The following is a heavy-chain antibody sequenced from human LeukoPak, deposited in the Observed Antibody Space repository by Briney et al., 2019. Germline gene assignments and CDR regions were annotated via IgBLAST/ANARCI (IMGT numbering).Heavy chain of an antibody. D-gene: IGHD6-19*01. V-gene: IGHV4-39*01. CDR1: GGSVSDSRYY. Sequence: SETLSLTCTVSGGSVSDSRYYWGSIRQPPGKGLEWIGNMYYSGSANYNPSLKSRVIISIDTSKNQFSLKLSSVTAADTAVYYCARQSSYSSGWYFDYWGQGTLVTVSS. J-gene: IGHJ4*02. CDR2: MYYSGSA. CDR3: ARQSSYSSGWYFDY.